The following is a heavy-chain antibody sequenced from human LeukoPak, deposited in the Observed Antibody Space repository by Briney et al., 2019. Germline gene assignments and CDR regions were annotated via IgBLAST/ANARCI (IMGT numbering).Heavy chain of an antibody. V-gene: IGHV3-11*03. CDR1: GFTFSDYY. D-gene: IGHD5-12*01. Sequence: GGSLRLSCAASGFTFSDYYMSWIRQAPGKGLEWVSYISSSSSYTNCADSVKGRFTISRDNSKDTLYLQMNSLRAEDTAVCYCARNENSGWGYFDYWGQGSLVTVSS. J-gene: IGHJ4*02. CDR2: ISSSSSYT. CDR3: ARNENSGWGYFDY.